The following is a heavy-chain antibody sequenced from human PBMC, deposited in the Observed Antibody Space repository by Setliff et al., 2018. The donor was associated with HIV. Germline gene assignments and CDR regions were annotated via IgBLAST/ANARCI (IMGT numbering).Heavy chain of an antibody. Sequence: GESLKISCKGSGYSFTSYWISWVRQMPGKGLEWMGRIDPSNSNTSYSPSFQGHVTISADKSISTAYLQRSSLKASDTAMYYCARGFYGDYYFDYWGQGTLVTVSS. CDR2: IDPSNSNT. J-gene: IGHJ4*02. D-gene: IGHD4-17*01. CDR3: ARGFYGDYYFDY. CDR1: GYSFTSYW. V-gene: IGHV5-10-1*01.